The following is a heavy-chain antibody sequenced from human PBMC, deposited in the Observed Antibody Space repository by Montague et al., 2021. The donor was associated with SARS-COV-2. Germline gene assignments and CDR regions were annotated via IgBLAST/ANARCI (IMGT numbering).Heavy chain of an antibody. CDR3: ARGFDY. CDR2: IYYSGST. Sequence: SETLSLTCAVYGGSFSGYYWSWIRRPPGKGLEWIGYIYYSGSTNYNPSLKSRVTISVDTSKNQFSLKLSSVTAADTAVYYCARGFDYWGQGTLVTVSS. CDR1: GGSFSGYY. J-gene: IGHJ4*02. V-gene: IGHV4-59*01.